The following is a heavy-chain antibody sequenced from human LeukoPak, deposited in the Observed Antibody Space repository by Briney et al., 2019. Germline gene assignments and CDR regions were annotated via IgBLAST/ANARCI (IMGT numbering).Heavy chain of an antibody. CDR2: IYTSGST. V-gene: IGHV4-61*02. CDR3: ARASVTYYYYYYMDV. CDR1: GGSISSGSYY. Sequence: SQTLSLTCTVSGGSISSGSYYWSCIRQPAGKGLECIGRIYTSGSTNYNPSLKSRVTISVDTSKNQFSLKLSSVTAADTAVYYCARASVTYYYYYYMDVWGKGTTVTVSS. J-gene: IGHJ6*03. D-gene: IGHD4-11*01.